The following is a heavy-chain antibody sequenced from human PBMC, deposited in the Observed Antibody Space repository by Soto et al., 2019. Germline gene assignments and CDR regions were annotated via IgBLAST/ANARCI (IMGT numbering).Heavy chain of an antibody. CDR1: GFTFSNFA. J-gene: IGHJ2*01. Sequence: EVQLLESGGGLVQPGGSLRLSCAASGFTFSNFALSWVRQAPGKGLEWVSAISGSGLNTYYADSVKGRFTISRDNSKNTLYLQMNSLRAEDTALYYCAKDPSGASSWYYWYFDLWGRGTLLTVSS. D-gene: IGHD6-13*01. CDR2: ISGSGLNT. CDR3: AKDPSGASSWYYWYFDL. V-gene: IGHV3-23*01.